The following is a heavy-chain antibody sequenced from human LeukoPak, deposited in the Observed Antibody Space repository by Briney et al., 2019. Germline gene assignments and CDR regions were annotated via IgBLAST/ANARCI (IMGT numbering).Heavy chain of an antibody. CDR3: ARGRKDYYDSSGYYYGEGETDY. CDR2: IYYSGST. V-gene: IGHV4-59*01. Sequence: SETLSLTCTVSGGSISSYYWSWIRQPPGKGLEWIGYIYYSGSTNYNTSLKSRVTISVDTSKNQFSLKLSSVTAADTAVYYCARGRKDYYDSSGYYYGEGETDYWGQGTLVTVSS. J-gene: IGHJ4*02. D-gene: IGHD3-22*01. CDR1: GGSISSYY.